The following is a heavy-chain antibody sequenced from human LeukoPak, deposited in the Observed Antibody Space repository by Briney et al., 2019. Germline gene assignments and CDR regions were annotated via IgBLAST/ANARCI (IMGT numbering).Heavy chain of an antibody. D-gene: IGHD3-16*01. CDR2: VSGNGDTK. V-gene: IGHV3-48*03. J-gene: IGHJ4*02. Sequence: GGSLRLSCAASGFTFSSFEMNWVRQAPGKGLEWVSYVSGNGDTKYYAESVRGRFAISRDNAKNSLYLQMNSLRAEDTAVYYCVSAYGGLLDYWGQGTLVTVSS. CDR1: GFTFSSFE. CDR3: VSAYGGLLDY.